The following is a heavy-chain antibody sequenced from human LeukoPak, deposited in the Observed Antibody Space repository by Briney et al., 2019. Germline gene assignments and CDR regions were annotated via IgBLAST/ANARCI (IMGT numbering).Heavy chain of an antibody. D-gene: IGHD1-1*01. Sequence: GGSLRLSCAASGFTFDDHGMSWVRQAPGMGLVWVSRINERGTDSMYAESVKGRFTISRDNAKNTVYLQMNSLRAEDTAVYYCVRDETLWTLDWWGQGTLVSVSS. CDR3: VRDETLWTLDW. J-gene: IGHJ4*02. CDR2: INERGTDS. CDR1: GFTFDDHG. V-gene: IGHV3-74*03.